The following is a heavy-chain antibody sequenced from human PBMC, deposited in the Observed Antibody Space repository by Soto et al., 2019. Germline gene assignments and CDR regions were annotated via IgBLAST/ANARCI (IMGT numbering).Heavy chain of an antibody. CDR2: INPSGGST. V-gene: IGHV1-46*01. J-gene: IGHJ3*02. Sequence: ASVKVPCKASGYTFTSYYMHWVRQAPGQGLEWMGIINPSGGSTSYAQKFQGRVTMTRDTSTSTVYMELSSLRSEDTAVYYCARDRKDYYDSSGYYFHDAFDIWGQGTMVTVSS. CDR1: GYTFTSYY. D-gene: IGHD3-22*01. CDR3: ARDRKDYYDSSGYYFHDAFDI.